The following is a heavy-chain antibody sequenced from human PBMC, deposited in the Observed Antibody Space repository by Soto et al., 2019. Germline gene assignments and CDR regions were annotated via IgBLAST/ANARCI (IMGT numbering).Heavy chain of an antibody. V-gene: IGHV3-11*05. J-gene: IGHJ4*02. Sequence: PGGSLRLSCAGSGFTFGDSYMSWIRQAPGKGLEWLSYISPGSRYPAYADSVKGRFTISRDNAKNSLYLQMNSLRAEDTAVYYCGSDRFRGTYYLRGVTYFFEEWGQGAPVTVSS. CDR3: GSDRFRGTYYLRGVTYFFEE. D-gene: IGHD1-26*01. CDR2: ISPGSRYP. CDR1: GFTFGDSY.